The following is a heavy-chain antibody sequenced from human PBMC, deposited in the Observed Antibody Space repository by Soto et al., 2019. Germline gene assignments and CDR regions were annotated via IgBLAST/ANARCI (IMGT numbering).Heavy chain of an antibody. J-gene: IGHJ4*02. V-gene: IGHV1-18*01. CDR3: ARDAAAGLNDC. Sequence: QVQLVQSGAEVKKPGASVKVSCKASGYTFTNYGISWVRQAPGQGLEWMGWINAYNGNTKSAQKLQGRVTLTTDTSTSTAYIELRSLRSDDTAVYYCARDAAAGLNDCWGQGTLVTVSS. D-gene: IGHD6-13*01. CDR2: INAYNGNT. CDR1: GYTFTNYG.